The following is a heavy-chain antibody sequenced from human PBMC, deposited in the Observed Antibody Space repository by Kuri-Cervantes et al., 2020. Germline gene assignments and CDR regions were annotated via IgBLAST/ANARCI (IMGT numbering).Heavy chain of an antibody. CDR2: IYYSGST. V-gene: IGHV4-59*01. CDR1: GFMLNYYE. J-gene: IGHJ5*02. CDR3: ARGSPSDYDSSGYYGHWFDP. D-gene: IGHD3-22*01. Sequence: GSLRLSCEASGFMLNYYEMNWVRQPPGKGLEWIGYIYYSGSTNYNPSLKSRVTISVDTSKNQFSLKLSSVTAADTAVYYCARGSPSDYDSSGYYGHWFDPWGQGTLVTVSS.